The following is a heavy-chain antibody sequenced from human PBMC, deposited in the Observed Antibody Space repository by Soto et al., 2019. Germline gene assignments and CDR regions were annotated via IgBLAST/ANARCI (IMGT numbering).Heavy chain of an antibody. D-gene: IGHD5-12*01. V-gene: IGHV3-53*01. CDR2: IYSAGTT. Sequence: EVQLVESGGGLIQPGGSLRLSCVVSGFTVSSANYMSWVRQAPGKGLEWVSVIYSAGTTYYADSVKGRFTISRDNSKNTLYLQMTSLSAEDTAVYYCHGYGYWGQGTLVTVSS. CDR3: HGYGY. J-gene: IGHJ4*02. CDR1: GFTVSSANY.